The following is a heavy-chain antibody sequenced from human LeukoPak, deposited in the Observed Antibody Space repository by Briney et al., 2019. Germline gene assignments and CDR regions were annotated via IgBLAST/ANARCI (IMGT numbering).Heavy chain of an antibody. CDR3: ARLHGGKGQYYFDY. V-gene: IGHV4-4*09. Sequence: MASETLSLTCTVSGGSISSYYWSWIRQPPGKGKEWIGYISTSGSTNSNPSLKSRVTISVDTSKNQFSLNLSSVTAADTAMYYCARLHGGKGQYYFDYWGQGTLVTVSS. J-gene: IGHJ4*02. D-gene: IGHD4-23*01. CDR2: ISTSGST. CDR1: GGSISSYY.